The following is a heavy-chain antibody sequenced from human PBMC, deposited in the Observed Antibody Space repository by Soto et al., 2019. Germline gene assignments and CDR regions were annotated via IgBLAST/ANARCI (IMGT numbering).Heavy chain of an antibody. Sequence: GGSLRLSCAASGFNFSHYDMHWVRQTPGKGLEWVAVISYDGNKKYYAGSVKGRFSISRDKSKNTLSLQLNSLRIEDTAVYYYARQGPLKDPTGHYYYGMDVWGQGTTVTVSS. V-gene: IGHV3-30-3*01. J-gene: IGHJ6*02. CDR3: ARQGPLKDPTGHYYYGMDV. CDR2: ISYDGNKK. CDR1: GFNFSHYD. D-gene: IGHD2-8*01.